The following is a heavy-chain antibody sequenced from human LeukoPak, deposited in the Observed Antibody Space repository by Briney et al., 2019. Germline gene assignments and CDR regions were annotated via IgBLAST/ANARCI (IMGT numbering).Heavy chain of an antibody. V-gene: IGHV1-69*04. CDR2: IIPILGIA. J-gene: IGHJ4*02. D-gene: IGHD7-27*01. Sequence: SVKVSCKASGGTFSSYAISWVRQAPGQGLEWMGRIIPILGIANYAQKFQGRVTITADKSTSTAYMELSSLRSEDTAVYYCATSWRTLGTPGDYWGQGTLVTVSS. CDR3: ATSWRTLGTPGDY. CDR1: GGTFSSYA.